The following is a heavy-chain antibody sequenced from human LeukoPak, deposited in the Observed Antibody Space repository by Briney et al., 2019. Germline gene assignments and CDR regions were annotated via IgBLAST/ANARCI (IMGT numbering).Heavy chain of an antibody. V-gene: IGHV1-2*02. CDR3: ATRGYCGGDCHLPPHYYYYGMDV. CDR2: INPNSGGT. Sequence: ASVKVSCKASGYTFTGYYMHWVRQAPGQGLEWMGWINPNSGGTNYAQKFQGRVTMTRDTSISTAYMELSRLRSDDTAVYYCATRGYCGGDCHLPPHYYYYGMDVWGQGTTVTVSS. CDR1: GYTFTGYY. J-gene: IGHJ6*02. D-gene: IGHD2-21*02.